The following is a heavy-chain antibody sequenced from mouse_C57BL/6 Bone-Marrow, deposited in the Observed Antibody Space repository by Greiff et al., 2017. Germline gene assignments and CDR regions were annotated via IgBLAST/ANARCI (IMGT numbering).Heavy chain of an antibody. V-gene: IGHV1-82*01. CDR3: ARGLRWWYFDV. Sequence: QVQLKESGPELVKPGASVKISCKASGYAFSSSWMNWVKQRPGKGLEWIGRIYPGDGDTNYNGKFKGKATLTADKSSSTAYMQLSSLTSEDSAVYFCARGLRWWYFDVWGTGTTVTVSS. CDR2: IYPGDGDT. CDR1: GYAFSSSW. J-gene: IGHJ1*03. D-gene: IGHD1-1*01.